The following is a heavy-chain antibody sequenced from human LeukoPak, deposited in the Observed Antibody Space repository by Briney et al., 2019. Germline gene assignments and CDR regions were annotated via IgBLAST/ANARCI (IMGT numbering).Heavy chain of an antibody. CDR1: GFTFSTYG. CDR3: ARAKRNGFDI. Sequence: AGGSLRLSCAASGFTFSTYGMNWVRQAPGKGLEWVSYINLSSRTIDYADSVRGRFTISRDNAKSSLYLQMNSLRAEDTAVYYCARAKRNGFDIWGQGTMVTVSS. J-gene: IGHJ3*02. V-gene: IGHV3-48*01. CDR2: INLSSRTI.